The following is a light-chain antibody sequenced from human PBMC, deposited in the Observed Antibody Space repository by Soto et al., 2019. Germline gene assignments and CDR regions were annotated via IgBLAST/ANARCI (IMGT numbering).Light chain of an antibody. CDR1: QSLLHSNGYNY. CDR3: MQALQTPLT. J-gene: IGKJ4*01. CDR2: LGS. V-gene: IGKV2-28*01. Sequence: DIVMTQSPLSLPVTPGEPASISCMSSQSLLHSNGYNYLDWYLQKPGQSPQLLIYLGSNRASGVPDRFSGSGSGTGFTLEISRVEAEDVGVYYCMQALQTPLTFGGRTKVDI.